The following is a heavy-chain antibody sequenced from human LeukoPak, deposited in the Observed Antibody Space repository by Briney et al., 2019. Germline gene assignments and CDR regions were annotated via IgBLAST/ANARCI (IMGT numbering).Heavy chain of an antibody. Sequence: SETLSLTCAVYGGSFSGYYWSWIRQPPGKGLEWIGEINHSGSTNYNPSLKSRVTISVDTSKNQFSLKLSSVTAADTAVYYCAMGRIAAAGDFFDYWGRGTLVTVSS. V-gene: IGHV4-34*01. CDR2: INHSGST. CDR3: AMGRIAAAGDFFDY. CDR1: GGSFSGYY. J-gene: IGHJ4*02. D-gene: IGHD6-13*01.